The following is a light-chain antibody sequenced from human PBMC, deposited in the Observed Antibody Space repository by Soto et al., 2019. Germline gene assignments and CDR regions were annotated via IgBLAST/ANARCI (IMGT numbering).Light chain of an antibody. V-gene: IGKV3-15*01. J-gene: IGKJ1*01. CDR3: QQYNNWPLTWT. CDR2: GAS. Sequence: TVLTQSPGTLSLSPGERATLSCRASQSVSSNLAWYQQKPGQAPRLLIYGASTRATGVPARFSGSGSGTEFTLTISSLQSEDFAVYYCQQYNNWPLTWTFGQVTKVDIK. CDR1: QSVSSN.